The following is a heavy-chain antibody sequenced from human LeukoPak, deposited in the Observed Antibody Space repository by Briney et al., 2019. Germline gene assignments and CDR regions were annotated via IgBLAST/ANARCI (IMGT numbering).Heavy chain of an antibody. CDR1: GYSFTSYD. D-gene: IGHD5-18*01. V-gene: IGHV1-8*01. CDR2: MNPNSGNT. CDR3: ARWRYGYVIDY. Sequence: GASVKVSCKASGYSFTSYDVNWVRQATGQGLEWMGWMNPNSGNTGYAQKFQGRVAMTRNTSISTAYMELSSLRSEDTAVYYCARWRYGYVIDYWGQGTLVTVSS. J-gene: IGHJ4*02.